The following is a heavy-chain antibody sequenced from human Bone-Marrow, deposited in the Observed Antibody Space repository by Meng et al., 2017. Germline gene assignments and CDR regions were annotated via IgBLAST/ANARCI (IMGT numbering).Heavy chain of an antibody. D-gene: IGHD3-10*01. Sequence: ESLKISCTVSGDSISNYYWSWIRQPPGKGLEWIGYIYYGGSTIYNPSLRSRVTIFQDTSNNHLSLKLSSVTAADTAVYYCARVSIGEIGELGHLDSWGQGTLVTGSS. CDR1: GDSISNYY. J-gene: IGHJ4*02. CDR2: IYYGGST. CDR3: ARVSIGEIGELGHLDS. V-gene: IGHV4-59*01.